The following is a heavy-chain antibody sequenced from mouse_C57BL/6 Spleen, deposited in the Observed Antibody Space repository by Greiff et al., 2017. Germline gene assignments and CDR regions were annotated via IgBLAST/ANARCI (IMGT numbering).Heavy chain of an antibody. CDR2: IDPETGGT. J-gene: IGHJ2*01. CDR3: TRGDTTVVAPDLDY. V-gene: IGHV1-15*01. CDR1: GYTFTDYE. Sequence: QVQLKQSGAELVRPGASVTLSCKASGYTFTDYEMHWVKQTPVHGLEWIGAIDPETGGTAYNQKVKGKAILTADKSSSTAYMELRSLTSEDSAVYYCTRGDTTVVAPDLDYWGQGTTLTVSS. D-gene: IGHD1-1*01.